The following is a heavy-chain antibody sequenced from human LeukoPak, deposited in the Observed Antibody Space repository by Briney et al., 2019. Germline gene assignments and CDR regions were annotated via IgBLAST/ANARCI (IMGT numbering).Heavy chain of an antibody. CDR1: GFTVSSNY. J-gene: IGHJ4*02. CDR3: ARVDYGSGSYYFDY. Sequence: GGSLRLSCAASGFTVSSNYMSWVRQAPGKGLEWVSVIYSGGSTYYADSVTGRFTISRDNSKNTLYLQMNSLRAEDTAVYYCARVDYGSGSYYFDYWGQGTLVTVSS. V-gene: IGHV3-66*01. CDR2: IYSGGST. D-gene: IGHD3-10*01.